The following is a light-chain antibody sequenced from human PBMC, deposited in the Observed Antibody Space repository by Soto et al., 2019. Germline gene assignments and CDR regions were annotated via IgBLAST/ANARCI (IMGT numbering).Light chain of an antibody. J-gene: IGLJ2*01. CDR2: EVT. V-gene: IGLV2-14*01. CDR3: GSYTSSNTVV. CDR1: SSDVGDYNY. Sequence: QSALTQPASVSGSPGQSITISCTGTSSDVGDYNYVSWYQQHPGKAPKLMIYEVTNRPSGVSNRFSGSKSGNTASLTISGLQAEDEADYYCGSYTSSNTVVFGGGTKLTVL.